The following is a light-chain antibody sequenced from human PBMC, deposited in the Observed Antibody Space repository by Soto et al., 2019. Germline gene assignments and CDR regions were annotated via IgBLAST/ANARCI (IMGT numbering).Light chain of an antibody. CDR3: QHYNNWPPST. V-gene: IGKV3-15*01. CDR1: QSVSSN. CDR2: GAS. J-gene: IGKJ5*01. Sequence: EIVMTQSPATLSVSPGERATLSCRASQSVSSNLAWYQQKPGQAPRLLIYGASTRATGIPARFSGSGSGTEFTHTISSLQSEDFAVYYCQHYNNWPPSTFGQGTRLEIK.